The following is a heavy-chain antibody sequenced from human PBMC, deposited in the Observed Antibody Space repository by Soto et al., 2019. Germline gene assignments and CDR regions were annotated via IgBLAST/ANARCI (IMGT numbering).Heavy chain of an antibody. Sequence: QVQLVESGGGVVQPGRSLRLSCAASGFTFSSYGMHWVRQAPGKGLEWVAVISYDGSNKYYADSVKGRFTISRDNSKNTLYLQMNRLRAEDTAVYYCAKATTGGTPPLRWGQGTLVTVSS. D-gene: IGHD3-16*01. J-gene: IGHJ4*02. CDR1: GFTFSSYG. CDR2: ISYDGSNK. V-gene: IGHV3-30*18. CDR3: AKATTGGTPPLR.